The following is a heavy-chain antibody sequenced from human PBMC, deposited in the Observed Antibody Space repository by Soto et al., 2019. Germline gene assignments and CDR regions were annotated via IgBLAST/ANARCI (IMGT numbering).Heavy chain of an antibody. CDR3: ARGRQAAAGTAYFDY. CDR1: GYTFTSYF. Sequence: QVQLVQSGAEVKKPGASVKVSCKASGYTFTSYFIHWVRQAPGQGLEWMGIIDPSGGSTSYAEKFQGRVTMTRDTSTSTVYMELSSLRSEDTAVYYCARGRQAAAGTAYFDYWGQGTLVTVSS. CDR2: IDPSGGST. D-gene: IGHD6-13*01. J-gene: IGHJ4*02. V-gene: IGHV1-46*03.